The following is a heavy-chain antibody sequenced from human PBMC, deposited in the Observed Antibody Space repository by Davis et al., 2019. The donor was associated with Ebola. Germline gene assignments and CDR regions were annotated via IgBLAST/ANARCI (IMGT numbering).Heavy chain of an antibody. J-gene: IGHJ4*02. CDR2: ISSGASSI. D-gene: IGHD3-10*01. CDR1: GFTFTDYY. Sequence: GESLKISCAASGFTFTDYYMSWIRQAPGKGLEWVSYISSGASSIKYADSVKGRFTISRDNAKNSLYLQMNSLSAEDTAVYYCARLEYYYGSGSYSLFDYWGQGTLVTVSS. V-gene: IGHV3-11*01. CDR3: ARLEYYYGSGSYSLFDY.